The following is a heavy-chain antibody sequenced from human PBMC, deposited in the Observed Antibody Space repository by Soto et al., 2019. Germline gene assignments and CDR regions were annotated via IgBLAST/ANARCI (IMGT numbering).Heavy chain of an antibody. Sequence: SVKVSCKASGGTFSSYAISWVRQAPGQGLEWMGGIIPIFGTANYAQKFQGRVTITADESTSTAYMELSSLRSEDTAVYYCAREFPGYYYDSSGYLAYWGQGTLVTVSS. D-gene: IGHD3-22*01. J-gene: IGHJ4*02. CDR3: AREFPGYYYDSSGYLAY. CDR2: IIPIFGTA. CDR1: GGTFSSYA. V-gene: IGHV1-69*13.